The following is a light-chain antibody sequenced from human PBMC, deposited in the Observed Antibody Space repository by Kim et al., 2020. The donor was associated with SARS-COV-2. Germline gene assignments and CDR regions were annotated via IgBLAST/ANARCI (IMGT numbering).Light chain of an antibody. J-gene: IGLJ2*01. V-gene: IGLV1-44*01. CDR1: SSNIESNT. CDR3: AAWDDSLSVV. Sequence: PGQRVTISCAGSSSNIESNTGNWYQRLPGTAPKLLIYSNNQRPSGVPDRFSGSKSGTSASLAISGLQSEDDSDYYCAAWDDSLSVVFGGGTQLTVL. CDR2: SNN.